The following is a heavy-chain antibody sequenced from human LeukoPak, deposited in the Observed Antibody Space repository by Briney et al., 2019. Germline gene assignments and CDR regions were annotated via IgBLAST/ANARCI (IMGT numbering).Heavy chain of an antibody. V-gene: IGHV3-48*03. Sequence: GGSLRLPCVASGFTLRSYVMNWVRQAPGKGLGWVSYISSSGSTIYYADSVKGRFTISRDNAKNSLYLQMNSLRAEDTAVYYCAELGITMIGGVWGKGTTVTISS. CDR3: AELGITMIGGV. D-gene: IGHD3-10*02. CDR1: GFTLRSYV. CDR2: ISSSGSTI. J-gene: IGHJ6*04.